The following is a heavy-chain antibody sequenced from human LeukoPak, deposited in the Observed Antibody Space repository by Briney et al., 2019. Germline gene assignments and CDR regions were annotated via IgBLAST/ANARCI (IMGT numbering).Heavy chain of an antibody. V-gene: IGHV1-2*02. D-gene: IGHD5-18*01. CDR1: GYTFTSYY. CDR2: INPDTGGA. Sequence: ASVKVSCKASGYTFTSYYIHWVRQAPGQGLEWVGLINPDTGGAKYAQKFQGRVTMTRDTSISTAYMELSRLTSDDTAVYFCARGEELWFDYRGQGTLVTVSS. J-gene: IGHJ4*02. CDR3: ARGEELWFDY.